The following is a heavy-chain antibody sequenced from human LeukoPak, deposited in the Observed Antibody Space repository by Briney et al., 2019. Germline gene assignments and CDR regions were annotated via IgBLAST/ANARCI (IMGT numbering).Heavy chain of an antibody. CDR3: ASSLDRYYFDY. V-gene: IGHV5-51*01. CDR1: GYSFTNYW. Sequence: GESLKISCKGSGYSFTNYWIGWVRQMPGKGLEWMGIIYPGDSDTRYSPSFQGQVTISADKSISTAYPQWSSLKASDTAMYYCASSLDRYYFDYWGQGTLVTVSS. CDR2: IYPGDSDT. J-gene: IGHJ4*02. D-gene: IGHD3-9*01.